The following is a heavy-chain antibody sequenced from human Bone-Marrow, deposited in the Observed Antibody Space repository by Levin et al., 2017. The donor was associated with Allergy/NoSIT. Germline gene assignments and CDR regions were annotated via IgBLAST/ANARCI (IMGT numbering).Heavy chain of an antibody. CDR3: ARGFLESGLPHDY. Sequence: GESLKISCKASGYTLTSYEINWVRQATGQGLEWMGWMNPKSGNTDYAQKFQGRVTMTRNTSISTAYMELSSLTSDDTAVYYCARGFLESGLPHDYWGQGTLVTVSS. CDR1: GYTLTSYE. CDR2: MNPKSGNT. D-gene: IGHD3-3*01. V-gene: IGHV1-8*01. J-gene: IGHJ4*02.